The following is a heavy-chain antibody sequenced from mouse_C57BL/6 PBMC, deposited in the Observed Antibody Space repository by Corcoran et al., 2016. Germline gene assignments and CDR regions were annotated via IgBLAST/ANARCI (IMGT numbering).Heavy chain of an antibody. V-gene: IGHV9-3*01. D-gene: IGHD1-1*01. CDR1: GYTFTTYG. CDR2: INTYSGVP. CDR3: ARYGGDYAMDY. J-gene: IGHJ4*01. Sequence: QIQLVQSGPELKKPGETVKISCKASGYTFTTYGMSWVKQAPGKGLKWMGWINTYSGVPTYADDFKGRFAFSLETSASTAYLQINNLKNEDTATYFCARYGGDYAMDYWGQGTSVTVSS.